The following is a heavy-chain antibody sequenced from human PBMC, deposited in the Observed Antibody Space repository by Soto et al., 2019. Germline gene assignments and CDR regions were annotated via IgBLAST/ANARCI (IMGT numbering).Heavy chain of an antibody. CDR3: ARYCSGGSCPNDAFAI. Sequence: ASVKVSCKASGYTFTRYYMHWVRQAPGQGLEWMGWINPNSGGTNYAQKFQGWVTMTRDTSISTAYMELSRLRSDDTAVYYCARYCSGGSCPNDAFAIWGQGTMVTVSS. V-gene: IGHV1-2*04. CDR1: GYTFTRYY. CDR2: INPNSGGT. D-gene: IGHD2-15*01. J-gene: IGHJ3*02.